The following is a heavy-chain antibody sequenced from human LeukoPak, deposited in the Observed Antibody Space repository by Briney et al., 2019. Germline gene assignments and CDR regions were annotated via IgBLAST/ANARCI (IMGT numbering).Heavy chain of an antibody. Sequence: SETLSLTCIVSGGSISSGDHYWSWIRQAPGKGLEWIGHIYYSGSTYYNPSLKSRVTISVDRSNHQFSLKLTSVTAADTAVYYCARETTVTTYHFDYWGQGTLVTVSS. V-gene: IGHV4-30-4*01. CDR2: IYYSGST. J-gene: IGHJ4*02. CDR1: GGSISSGDHY. CDR3: ARETTVTTYHFDY. D-gene: IGHD4-17*01.